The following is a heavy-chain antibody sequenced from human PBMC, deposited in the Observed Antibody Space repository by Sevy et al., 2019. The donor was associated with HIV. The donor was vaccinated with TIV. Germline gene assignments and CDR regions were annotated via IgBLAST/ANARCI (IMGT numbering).Heavy chain of an antibody. Sequence: GGSLRLSCAASGFTFSSYSMNWVRQAPGKGLEWVSSISSSSSYIYYADSVKGRFTIYRDNAKNSLYLKMNSLRAEDTAVYSCARDDIVVVPAAIGYYYGMDVWGQGTTVTVSS. CDR2: ISSSSSYI. V-gene: IGHV3-21*01. D-gene: IGHD2-2*01. CDR1: GFTFSSYS. CDR3: ARDDIVVVPAAIGYYYGMDV. J-gene: IGHJ6*02.